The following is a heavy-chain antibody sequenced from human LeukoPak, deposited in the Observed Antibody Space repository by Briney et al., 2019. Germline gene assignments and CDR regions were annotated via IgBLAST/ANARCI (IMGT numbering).Heavy chain of an antibody. J-gene: IGHJ5*02. CDR2: IWYDGSNK. V-gene: IGHV3-33*06. CDR3: AKNSLLRGYPYNWFDP. CDR1: GFTFSSYG. D-gene: IGHD3-22*01. Sequence: PGGSLRLSCAASGFTFSSYGMHWVSQAPGKGLEWVAVIWYDGSNKYYADSVKDRFTISRDNPKNPLYVQMNCLIAEDTAVYYCAKNSLLRGYPYNWFDPWGQGTLVTVSS.